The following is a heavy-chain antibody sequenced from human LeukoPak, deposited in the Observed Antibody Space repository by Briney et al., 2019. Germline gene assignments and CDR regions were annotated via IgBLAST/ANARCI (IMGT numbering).Heavy chain of an antibody. CDR3: ALEYSSSSSLDY. CDR1: GYTFTGYY. D-gene: IGHD6-6*01. V-gene: IGHV1-2*02. J-gene: IGHJ4*02. CDR2: INPNSGGT. Sequence: ASVKVSCKASGYTFTGYYMHWVRQAPGQGLEGMGWINPNSGGTNYAQKFQGRVTMTRNTSISTAYMELSRLRSDDTAVYYCALEYSSSSSLDYWGQGTLVTVSS.